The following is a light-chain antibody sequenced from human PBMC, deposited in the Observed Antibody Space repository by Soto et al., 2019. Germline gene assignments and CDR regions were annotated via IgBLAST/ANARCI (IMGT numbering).Light chain of an antibody. J-gene: IGKJ1*01. V-gene: IGKV3-11*01. Sequence: EIVLTQSPATLCLSPGESATLSCRASQSISTYLAWYQQKPGQAPRLLIYDASKRITGIPARFSGSGSGTDFTLTISSLEPEDFAVYYCQQRFNWPRTFGQGTKVDI. CDR2: DAS. CDR3: QQRFNWPRT. CDR1: QSISTY.